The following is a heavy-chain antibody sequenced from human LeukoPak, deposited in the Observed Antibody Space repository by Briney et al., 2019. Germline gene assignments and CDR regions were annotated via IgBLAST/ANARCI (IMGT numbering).Heavy chain of an antibody. V-gene: IGHV3-23*01. CDR3: ARASEWELLRT. D-gene: IGHD1-26*01. CDR1: GFTFSSYA. J-gene: IGHJ5*02. CDR2: ISGSGGST. Sequence: PEGSLRLSCAASGFTFSSYAMSWVRQAPGKGLEWVSAISGSGGSTYYADSVKGRFTISRDNSKNTLYLQMNSLRAEDTAVYYCARASEWELLRTWGQGTLVTVSS.